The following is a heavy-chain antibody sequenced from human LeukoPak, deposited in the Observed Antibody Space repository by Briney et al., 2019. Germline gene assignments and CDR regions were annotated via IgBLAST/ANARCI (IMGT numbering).Heavy chain of an antibody. J-gene: IGHJ4*02. CDR2: IKQDGSEK. V-gene: IGHV3-7*01. Sequence: GGSLRLSCAASGFTFSSYWMSWVRQAPGKGLEWVANIKQDGSEKYYVDSVKGRFTISRDNAKNSLYLQMNSLRAEDTAVYYCARDNPLVYDFWSGYNNALDYWGQGTLVTVSS. CDR3: ARDNPLVYDFWSGYNNALDY. D-gene: IGHD3-3*01. CDR1: GFTFSSYW.